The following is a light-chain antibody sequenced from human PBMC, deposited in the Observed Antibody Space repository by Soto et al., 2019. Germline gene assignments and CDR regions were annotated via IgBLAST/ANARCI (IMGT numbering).Light chain of an antibody. CDR2: AAS. CDR1: QDIGNF. V-gene: IGKV1-16*02. Sequence: DIQMTPSPSALSASVGDTVTITCRASQDIGNFFAWFQQKPGKAPKSLISAASSLQSGVPSKFSVSGSGTDIIRTINSLQPEDVETEYWQQYHSWPATFGGGSRVEI. CDR3: QQYHSWPAT. J-gene: IGKJ4*01.